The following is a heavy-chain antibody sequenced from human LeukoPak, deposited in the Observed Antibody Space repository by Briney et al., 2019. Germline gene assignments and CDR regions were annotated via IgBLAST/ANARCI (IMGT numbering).Heavy chain of an antibody. J-gene: IGHJ4*02. D-gene: IGHD2-2*01. CDR3: AKLRARYCSSTSCWDAFDY. CDR1: GFTFSSYA. Sequence: GGSLRLSCAASGFTFSSYAMSWVRQAPGKGLEWVSAISGSGGSTYYADSVKGRFTISRDNSKNTLYLQMNSLRAEDTAVYYCAKLRARYCSSTSCWDAFDYWGQGTLVTVSS. CDR2: ISGSGGST. V-gene: IGHV3-23*01.